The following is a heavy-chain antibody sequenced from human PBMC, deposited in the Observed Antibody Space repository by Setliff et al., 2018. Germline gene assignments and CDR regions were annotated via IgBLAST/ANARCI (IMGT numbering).Heavy chain of an antibody. Sequence: SETLSLTCAVSGYSISSGFSWVWIRQSPGKGLEWIGRILFSGDTYYNPSLNSRVTISADTSKNQFSLNLSSVTAADTAVYYCARDASFGFDVWGPGITVT. CDR2: ILFSGDT. J-gene: IGHJ6*02. CDR1: GYSISSGFS. D-gene: IGHD2-2*01. V-gene: IGHV4-38-2*02. CDR3: ARDASFGFDV.